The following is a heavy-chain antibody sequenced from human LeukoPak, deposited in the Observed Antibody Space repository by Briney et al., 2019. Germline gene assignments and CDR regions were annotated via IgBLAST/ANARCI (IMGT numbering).Heavy chain of an antibody. D-gene: IGHD3-9*01. Sequence: GGSLRLSCSASGFNFSTYAMTWVRQAPGKGLEWVSALSASGAATKYADSVQGRFTISRDNSKNTVSLQMSGLRAEDTATYYCAKPVTDYDILTGYDYWGQGTLVTVSS. J-gene: IGHJ4*02. CDR2: LSASGAAT. V-gene: IGHV3-23*01. CDR1: GFNFSTYA. CDR3: AKPVTDYDILTGYDY.